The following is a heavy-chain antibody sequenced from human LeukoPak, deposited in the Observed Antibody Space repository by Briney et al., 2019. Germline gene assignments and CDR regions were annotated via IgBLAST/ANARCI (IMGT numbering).Heavy chain of an antibody. D-gene: IGHD3-3*01. CDR1: GFTFSSYS. Sequence: GGSLRLSCAASGFTFSSYSMNWVRQAPGKGLEWVSYISSSSSTIYYADSVKGRFTISRDNAKNSLYLQMNSLRAEDTAVYYCARVGDYDFWSGFDYWGQGTLVTVSS. CDR3: ARVGDYDFWSGFDY. CDR2: ISSSSSTI. J-gene: IGHJ4*02. V-gene: IGHV3-48*01.